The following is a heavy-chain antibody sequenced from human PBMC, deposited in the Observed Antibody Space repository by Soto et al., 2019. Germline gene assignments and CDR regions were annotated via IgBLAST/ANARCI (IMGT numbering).Heavy chain of an antibody. CDR3: ARRAMVRGEPRGERYYYGMDV. J-gene: IGHJ6*02. D-gene: IGHD3-10*01. V-gene: IGHV4-39*01. CDR2: IYYSGST. CDR1: DSSISSSSYY. Sequence: TLSLTCTVSDSSISSSSYYWGWIRQPPGKGLEWIGSIYYSGSTYYNPSLKSRVTISVDTSKNQFSLKLSSVTAADTAVYYCARRAMVRGEPRGERYYYGMDVWGQGT.